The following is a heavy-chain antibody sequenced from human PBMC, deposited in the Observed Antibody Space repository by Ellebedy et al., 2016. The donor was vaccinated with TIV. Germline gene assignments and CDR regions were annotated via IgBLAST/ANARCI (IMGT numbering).Heavy chain of an antibody. CDR1: GFTLGDHY. Sequence: GGSLRLSCVASGFTLGDHYIDWVRQAQGKGLEWVSSISSSSSYIYYADSVKGRFTISRDNAKNSLYLQMNSLRAEDTAVYYCARDLTVQAAYYYYYYGMDVWGQGTTVTVSS. V-gene: IGHV3-21*01. D-gene: IGHD2-2*01. CDR2: ISSSSSYI. J-gene: IGHJ6*02. CDR3: ARDLTVQAAYYYYYYGMDV.